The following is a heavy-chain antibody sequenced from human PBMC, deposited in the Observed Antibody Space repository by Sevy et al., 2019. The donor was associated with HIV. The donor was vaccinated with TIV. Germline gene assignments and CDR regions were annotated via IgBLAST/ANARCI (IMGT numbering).Heavy chain of an antibody. CDR3: ARGGDYYISGSL. Sequence: SETLSLTCTVSGGSISNSYWSWIRQPPGKGLEWIGYIYYSGSTNYDPSLKSRVTMSIDTSKNQFSLNLSSVTAADTTVYYCARGGDYYISGSLWGQGTLVTVSS. D-gene: IGHD3-10*01. CDR2: IYYSGST. J-gene: IGHJ4*02. V-gene: IGHV4-59*01. CDR1: GGSISNSY.